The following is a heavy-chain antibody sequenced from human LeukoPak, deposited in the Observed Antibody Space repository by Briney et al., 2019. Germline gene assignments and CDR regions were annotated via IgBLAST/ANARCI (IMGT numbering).Heavy chain of an antibody. V-gene: IGHV4-34*01. J-gene: IGHJ5*02. CDR1: GGSFSGYY. CDR3: ARRSGYSSSSGVNL. D-gene: IGHD6-6*01. CDR2: INQSGST. Sequence: PSETLSLTCAVYGGSFSGYYCNWIRQPPGKGLEWIGEINQSGSTNYNPSLKSRVTISVGTSKNQFSLKLNSVTAADTAVYYCARRSGYSSSSGVNLWGQGSLVTVSS.